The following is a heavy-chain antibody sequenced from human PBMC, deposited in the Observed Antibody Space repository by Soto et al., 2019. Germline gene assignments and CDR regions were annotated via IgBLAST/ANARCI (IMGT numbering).Heavy chain of an antibody. V-gene: IGHV3-23*01. Sequence: GGSLRLSCAASGFTFSSYAMSWVRQAPGKGLEWVSAISGSGGSTYYADSVKGRFTISRDDSKNTLYLQMNSLRAEDTAVYYCAKENGYSSSWFEFDYWGQGTLVTVSS. CDR2: ISGSGGST. CDR1: GFTFSSYA. CDR3: AKENGYSSSWFEFDY. D-gene: IGHD6-13*01. J-gene: IGHJ4*02.